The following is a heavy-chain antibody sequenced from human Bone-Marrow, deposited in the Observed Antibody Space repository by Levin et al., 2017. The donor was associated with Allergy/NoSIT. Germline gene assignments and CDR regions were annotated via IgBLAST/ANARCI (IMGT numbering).Heavy chain of an antibody. V-gene: IGHV4-59*08. CDR2: IYYSGST. D-gene: IGHD2-15*01. CDR1: GGSISSYY. CDR3: ARKGGGSCCNWFDP. J-gene: IGHJ5*02. Sequence: ASETLSLTCTVSGGSISSYYWSWIRQPPGKGLEWIGYIYYSGSTNYNPSLKSRVTISVDTSKNQFSLKLSSVTAADTAVYYCARKGGGSCCNWFDPWGQGTLVTVSS.